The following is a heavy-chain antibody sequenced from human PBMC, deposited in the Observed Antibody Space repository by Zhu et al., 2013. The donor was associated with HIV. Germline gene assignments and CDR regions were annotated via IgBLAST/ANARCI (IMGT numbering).Heavy chain of an antibody. CDR1: GGTFSSYA. CDR3: ARGEIYCSSTSCYRYYYGMDV. CDR2: IIPIFGTA. V-gene: IGHV1-69*01. J-gene: IGHJ6*02. D-gene: IGHD2-2*01. Sequence: QVQLVQSGAEVKKPGSSVKVSCKASGGTFSSYAISWVRQAPGQGLEWMGGIIPIFGTANYAQKFQGRVTITADESTSTAYMELSSLRSEDTAVYYCARGEIYCSSTSCYRYYYGMDVWGQGDHGHRLL.